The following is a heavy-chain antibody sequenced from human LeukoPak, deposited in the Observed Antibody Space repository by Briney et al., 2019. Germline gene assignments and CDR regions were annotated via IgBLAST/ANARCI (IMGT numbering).Heavy chain of an antibody. CDR2: ISGSGGST. D-gene: IGHD3-3*01. V-gene: IGHV3-23*01. CDR3: AKKFTALRFLEWLSPNYFDY. Sequence: PGGSLRLSCAASGFTFSSYAMSWVRQAPGKGLEWVSAISGSGGSTYYADSVKGRFTISRDNSKNTLYLQMNSLRAEDTAVYYCAKKFTALRFLEWLSPNYFDYWGQGTLVTVSS. J-gene: IGHJ4*02. CDR1: GFTFSSYA.